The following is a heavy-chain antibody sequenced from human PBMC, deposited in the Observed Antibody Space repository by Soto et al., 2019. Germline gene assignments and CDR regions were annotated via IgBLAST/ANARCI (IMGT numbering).Heavy chain of an antibody. CDR2: ISGSGGST. D-gene: IGHD4-17*01. J-gene: IGHJ4*02. V-gene: IGHV3-23*01. Sequence: EVQLLESGGGLVQPGGSLRLSCAASGFTFSSYAMSWVRQAPGKGLEWVSAISGSGGSTYYADSVKGRFTISRDNSKNTLYLQMNSLRAEDTAVYYCVKDPFRFLRVTTMFDYWGQGTLVTVSS. CDR3: VKDPFRFLRVTTMFDY. CDR1: GFTFSSYA.